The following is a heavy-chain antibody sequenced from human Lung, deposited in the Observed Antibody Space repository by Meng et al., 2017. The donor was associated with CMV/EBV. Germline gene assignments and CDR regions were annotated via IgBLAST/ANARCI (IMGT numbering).Heavy chain of an antibody. CDR3: AKGARMAGAGPDY. CDR2: ISGSGGAT. V-gene: IGHV3-23*01. Sequence: GEXXTISCAASGFDFTTYAMAWVRQAPGRGLEWVSSISGSGGATYYAASVKGRFTVSRDNSKNTLFLQINSLRAEDTALYYCAKGARMAGAGPDYWGQGTLVTVPQ. CDR1: GFDFTTYA. D-gene: IGHD6-13*01. J-gene: IGHJ4*02.